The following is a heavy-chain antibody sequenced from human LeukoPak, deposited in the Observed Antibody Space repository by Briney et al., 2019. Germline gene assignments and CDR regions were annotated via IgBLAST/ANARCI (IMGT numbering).Heavy chain of an antibody. V-gene: IGHV4-31*03. Sequence: PSQTLSLTCTVSGGSISSGGYYWSWIRQHPGKGLEWIGYIYYSGRTYYNPSLKSRVTISVDTSKNQFSLKLSSVTAADTAVYYCARTRRITMVRGGILFDPWGQGTLVTVSS. CDR1: GGSISSGGYY. CDR2: IYYSGRT. J-gene: IGHJ5*02. D-gene: IGHD3-10*01. CDR3: ARTRRITMVRGGILFDP.